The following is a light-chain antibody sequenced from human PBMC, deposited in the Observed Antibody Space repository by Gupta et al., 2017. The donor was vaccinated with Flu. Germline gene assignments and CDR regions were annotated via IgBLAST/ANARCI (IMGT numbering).Light chain of an antibody. J-gene: IGLJ2*01. V-gene: IGLV2-23*01. CDR1: SSDIGSYNL. CDR3: SSYAHHSTVT. CDR2: EDN. Sequence: TSSDIGSYNLVSRYQQHPGKVPKVMIYEDNKRPSGVSNRFSGSKSGNTASLTITGLQAEDEADYYCSSYAHHSTVTFGGGTKLTVL.